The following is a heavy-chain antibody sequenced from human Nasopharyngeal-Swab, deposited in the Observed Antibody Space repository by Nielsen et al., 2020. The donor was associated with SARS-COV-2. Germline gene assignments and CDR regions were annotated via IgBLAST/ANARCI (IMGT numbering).Heavy chain of an antibody. D-gene: IGHD3-22*01. CDR2: IYDSGST. CDR3: ERERITMIVVVDAFDS. Sequence: SETLSLTCTVSGGSISSGGYYWSWLRQHPGKGREWIGYIYDSGSTYYNPSLKSRVTISVDTSKNQFSLKLSSVTAADSDVYYCERERITMIVVVDAFDSWGQGTMVTVSS. CDR1: GGSISSGGYY. J-gene: IGHJ3*02. V-gene: IGHV4-31*03.